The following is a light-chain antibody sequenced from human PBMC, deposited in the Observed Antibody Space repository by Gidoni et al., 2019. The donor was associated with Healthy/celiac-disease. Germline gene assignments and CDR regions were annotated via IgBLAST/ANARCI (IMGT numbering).Light chain of an antibody. CDR2: KAS. Sequence: DIQMTQSPSTLSASVGDRITITCRARQSISSWLAWYQQKPGKAPKLLIYKASSLESGVPSRFSGSGSGTEFTLTISSLQPDDFATYYCKQYNSYSVTFGQGTKLEIK. J-gene: IGKJ2*01. V-gene: IGKV1-5*03. CDR1: QSISSW. CDR3: KQYNSYSVT.